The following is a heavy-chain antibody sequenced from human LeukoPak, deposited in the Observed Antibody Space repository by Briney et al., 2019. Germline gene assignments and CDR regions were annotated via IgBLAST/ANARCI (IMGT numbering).Heavy chain of an antibody. CDR2: ISGSGGST. D-gene: IGHD2-2*02. Sequence: GGSLRLSCAASGFTFSSYAMSWVRQAPAKGLEWVSAISGSGGSTYYADSVKGRFTISRDNSKNTLYLQMNSLRGEDTAVYYCAKVSPGGSSASCYNPLDYWGQGTLVTVSS. CDR3: AKVSPGGSSASCYNPLDY. J-gene: IGHJ4*02. CDR1: GFTFSSYA. V-gene: IGHV3-23*01.